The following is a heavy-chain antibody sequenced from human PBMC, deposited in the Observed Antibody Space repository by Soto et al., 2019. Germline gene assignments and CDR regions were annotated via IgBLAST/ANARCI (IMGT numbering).Heavy chain of an antibody. D-gene: IGHD5-12*01. J-gene: IGHJ6*02. Sequence: EVQLVESGGGLVQPGGSLRLSCAASGFTFSCYWMSLVRQAPGTGLEWVANIKQDGSEKSYVDSVKGRFTISRDNAKNSLYLQMNSLRAEDTAVYYCARDPNIVATMGSIYYPSGMDVWGQGTTVTVSS. CDR3: ARDPNIVATMGSIYYPSGMDV. CDR1: GFTFSCYW. CDR2: IKQDGSEK. V-gene: IGHV3-7*01.